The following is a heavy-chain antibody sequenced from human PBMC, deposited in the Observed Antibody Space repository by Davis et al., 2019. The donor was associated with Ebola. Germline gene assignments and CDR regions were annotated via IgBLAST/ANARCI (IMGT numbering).Heavy chain of an antibody. D-gene: IGHD3-10*01. Sequence: SVKVSCKASGYTFTSYGISWVRQAPGQGLEWMGGIIPIFGTANYAQKFQGRVTITADESTSTAYMELSSLRSEDTAVYYCASGLSGITMVQGDYYYYGMDVWGQGTTVTVSS. CDR1: GYTFTSYG. V-gene: IGHV1-69*13. J-gene: IGHJ6*02. CDR3: ASGLSGITMVQGDYYYYGMDV. CDR2: IIPIFGTA.